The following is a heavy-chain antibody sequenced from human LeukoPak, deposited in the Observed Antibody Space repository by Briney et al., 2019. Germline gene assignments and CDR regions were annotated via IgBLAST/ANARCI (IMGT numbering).Heavy chain of an antibody. CDR1: GYSFTSYW. Sequence: GESLEISCQGSGYSFTSYWIGWVRQMPGKGLEWMGIIYPGDSDTRYSPSFQGQVTISADKSISTAYLQWSSLKASDTAMYYCANTRFKNLFDAFDIWGQGTMVTVSS. CDR3: ANTRFKNLFDAFDI. V-gene: IGHV5-51*01. J-gene: IGHJ3*02. CDR2: IYPGDSDT. D-gene: IGHD1-14*01.